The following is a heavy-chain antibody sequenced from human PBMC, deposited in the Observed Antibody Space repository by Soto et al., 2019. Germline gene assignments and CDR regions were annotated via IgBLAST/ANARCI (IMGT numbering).Heavy chain of an antibody. V-gene: IGHV4-30-4*01. CDR2: IYYSGST. CDR3: ATDAWGDYPK. Sequence: SETLSVTCTVSGGSISSGDYYWIWIRQPPGKGLEWIGYIYYSGSTYYNPSLKSRVTISVDTSKNQFSLKLSSVTAADTAVYYCATDAWGDYPKWGQGTLVTVSS. D-gene: IGHD4-17*01. CDR1: GGSISSGDYY. J-gene: IGHJ4*02.